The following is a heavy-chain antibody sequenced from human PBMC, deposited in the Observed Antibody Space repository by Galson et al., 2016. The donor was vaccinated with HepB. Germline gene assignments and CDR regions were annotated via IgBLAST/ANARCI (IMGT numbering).Heavy chain of an antibody. D-gene: IGHD3-22*01. CDR2: THPVDSDT. CDR1: GYRFTSEW. CDR3: ARQSVDRAQH. V-gene: IGHV5-51*01. J-gene: IGHJ1*01. Sequence: QSGAEVKKTGESLKISCKGSGYRFTSEWIGWVRQMPGKGLEWMGGTHPVDSDTRYSPSFQGQATISVDTSTSTVYLQWSSLRASDTAMYYCARQSVDRAQHWGQGTLVTVS.